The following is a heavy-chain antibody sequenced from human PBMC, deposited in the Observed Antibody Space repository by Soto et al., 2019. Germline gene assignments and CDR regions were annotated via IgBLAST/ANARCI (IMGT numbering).Heavy chain of an antibody. Sequence: VQVLESGGGLVQPGGSLRLSCAASGFTISSSAMTWVRQAPGKGLEWISSISGDGKATYYADSVKGRFTISRDSSKPTLYLQMNGLRVEDTATYFCPKITRSWGRGTLVTVAS. J-gene: IGHJ5*02. V-gene: IGHV3-23*01. CDR3: PKITRS. CDR2: ISGDGKAT. D-gene: IGHD3-3*01. CDR1: GFTISSSA.